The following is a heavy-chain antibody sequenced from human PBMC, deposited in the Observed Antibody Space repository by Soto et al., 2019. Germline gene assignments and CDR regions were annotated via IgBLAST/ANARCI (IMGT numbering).Heavy chain of an antibody. CDR3: ARDAQYSTSWQRFDS. CDR2: VNTYNGNP. CDR1: GYTFTNYA. V-gene: IGHV1-18*01. Sequence: QVQLVQSGVEVKKPGASVKVSCKASGYTFTNYAISWVRQAPGRGLEWMGWVNTYNGNPNYAQIFQGRITMTTDTCTGTAYMELRSLKSDDSAVYYCARDAQYSTSWQRFDSWGQGTLVTVSS. D-gene: IGHD6-13*01. J-gene: IGHJ4*02.